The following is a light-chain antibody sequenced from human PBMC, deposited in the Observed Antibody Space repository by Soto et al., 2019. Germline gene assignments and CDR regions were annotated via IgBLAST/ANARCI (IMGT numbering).Light chain of an antibody. CDR3: CSYTLSSTLV. CDR2: DVN. J-gene: IGLJ1*01. Sequence: QSALTQPASVSGSPGQSITISCTGTSSDVGRYTYVSWYQQHPGKAPQLIICDVNNPPSGVSNRLSGSKSGNTASLTISGLQAEDEADYYCCSYTLSSTLVFGTGTKVTVL. CDR1: SSDVGRYTY. V-gene: IGLV2-14*03.